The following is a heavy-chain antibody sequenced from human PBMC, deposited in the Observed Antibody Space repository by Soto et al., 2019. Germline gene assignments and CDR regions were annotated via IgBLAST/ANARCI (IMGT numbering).Heavy chain of an antibody. CDR1: GFTFSSYA. Sequence: GGSLRLSCAASGFTFSSYAMSWVRQAPGKGLEWVSAISGSGGSTYYADSVKGRFIISRDNSKNTLYLQMNSLRAEDTAVYYCAKDRPAYYYDSSGYSDYWGQGTLVTVSS. D-gene: IGHD3-22*01. J-gene: IGHJ4*02. CDR3: AKDRPAYYYDSSGYSDY. V-gene: IGHV3-23*01. CDR2: ISGSGGST.